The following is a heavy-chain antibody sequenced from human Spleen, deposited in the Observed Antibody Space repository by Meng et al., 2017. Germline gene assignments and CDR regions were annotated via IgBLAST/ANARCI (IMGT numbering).Heavy chain of an antibody. Sequence: GESLKISCKGSGHGFSSYWIAWVRQMPGKRLEWMGIIYPGDSNTQYSPSFQGQVTISADRSTSTAYLQWSSLRASDTAMYYCARLSADGDYWGQGTLVTVSS. D-gene: IGHD2/OR15-2a*01. CDR1: GHGFSSYW. J-gene: IGHJ4*02. CDR2: IYPGDSNT. CDR3: ARLSADGDY. V-gene: IGHV5-51*01.